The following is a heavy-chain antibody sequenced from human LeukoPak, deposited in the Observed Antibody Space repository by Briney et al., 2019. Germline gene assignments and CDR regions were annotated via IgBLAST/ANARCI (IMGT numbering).Heavy chain of an antibody. Sequence: PSETLSLTCTVSGGSISSYYWSWIRQPPGKGLEWIGYIYYSGSTNYNPSLKSRVTISVDTSKNQFSLKLSSVTAADTAVYYCARHRSLYSSGWYGRGTRWGQGTLVTVSS. J-gene: IGHJ4*02. CDR2: IYYSGST. D-gene: IGHD6-19*01. CDR1: GGSISSYY. CDR3: ARHRSLYSSGWYGRGTR. V-gene: IGHV4-59*08.